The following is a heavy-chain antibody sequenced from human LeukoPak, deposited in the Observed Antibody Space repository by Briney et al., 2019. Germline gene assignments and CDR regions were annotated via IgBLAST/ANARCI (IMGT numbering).Heavy chain of an antibody. J-gene: IGHJ4*02. V-gene: IGHV1-2*06. CDR1: GYTFTGYY. Sequence: ASVKVSCKASGYTFTGYYMHWVRQAPGQGLEWMGRINPNSGGTNYAQKFQGRVTMTRDTSISTAYMELSRLRSDDTAVYYCARDKPRIVGAIPIDYWGQGTLVTVSS. CDR2: INPNSGGT. CDR3: ARDKPRIVGAIPIDY. D-gene: IGHD1-26*01.